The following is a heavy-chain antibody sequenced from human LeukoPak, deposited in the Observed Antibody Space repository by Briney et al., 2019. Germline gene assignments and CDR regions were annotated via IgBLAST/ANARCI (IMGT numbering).Heavy chain of an antibody. Sequence: GRSLRLSCAASGFTFSSYGMHWVRQAPGKGLEWVAVISYDGSNKYYADSVKGRFTISRDNSKNTLYLQMNSLRAEDTAVYYCTKVDPGIAVAGIDYWGQGTLVTVSS. J-gene: IGHJ4*02. D-gene: IGHD6-19*01. CDR2: ISYDGSNK. CDR1: GFTFSSYG. CDR3: TKVDPGIAVAGIDY. V-gene: IGHV3-30*18.